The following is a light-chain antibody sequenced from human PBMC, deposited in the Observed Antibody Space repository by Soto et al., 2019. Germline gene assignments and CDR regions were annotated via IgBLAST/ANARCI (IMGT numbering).Light chain of an antibody. V-gene: IGLV1-36*01. CDR3: ATWDDSLNGHV. CDR2: HDD. Sequence: QSVLTQPPSVSGAPRQRVTISCSGSISNIGNNDVDWYQQLPGKAPKLLIYHDDLLPSGISDRFSGSKSGTSASLAISGLQSEDEADYYCATWDDSLNGHVFGGGTKLTVL. CDR1: ISNIGNND. J-gene: IGLJ3*02.